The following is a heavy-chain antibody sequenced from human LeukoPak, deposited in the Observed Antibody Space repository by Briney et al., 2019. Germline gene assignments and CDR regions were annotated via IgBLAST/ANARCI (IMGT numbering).Heavy chain of an antibody. CDR3: ARANVP. CDR2: ISSSGSTI. J-gene: IGHJ5*02. Sequence: LSLTCTVSGGSISSYYWSWIRQAPGKGLEWVSYISSSGSTIYYADSVKGRFTISRDNAKNSLYLQMNSLRAEDTAVYYCARANVPWGQGTLVTVSS. CDR1: GGSISSYY. V-gene: IGHV3-11*01.